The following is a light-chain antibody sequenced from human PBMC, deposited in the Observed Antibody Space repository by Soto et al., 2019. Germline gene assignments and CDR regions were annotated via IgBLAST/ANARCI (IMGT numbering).Light chain of an antibody. V-gene: IGLV2-23*01. CDR2: EGD. CDR1: SSDVGNYNL. CDR3: CSFALRSTLI. J-gene: IGLJ2*01. Sequence: QSALTQPASVSGSPGQSITISCTGTSSDVGNYNLVSWYQQHPGKAPKLMIYEGDKRPAGVSNRFFGSESGNTASLTISGLQAEDEADYYCCSFALRSTLIFGGGTKVTVL.